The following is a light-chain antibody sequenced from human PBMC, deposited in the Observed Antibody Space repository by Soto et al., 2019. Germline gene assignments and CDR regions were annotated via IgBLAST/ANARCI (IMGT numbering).Light chain of an antibody. Sequence: EIVLTQSPGTLSLSPGERATFSCRTSQTINTEFLAWYQQRPGLAPRLLIHGTSNRATGIPDRFSGSGSGTDFTLTISALEPEDFAVYYCQGYGSSPLYAFGQGTKLEI. J-gene: IGKJ2*01. CDR3: QGYGSSPLYA. CDR2: GTS. CDR1: QTINTEF. V-gene: IGKV3-20*01.